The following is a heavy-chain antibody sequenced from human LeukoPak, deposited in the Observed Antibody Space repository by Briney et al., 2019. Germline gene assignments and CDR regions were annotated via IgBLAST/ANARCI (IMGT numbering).Heavy chain of an antibody. CDR1: GYTFTGYY. CDR2: INPNSGGT. J-gene: IGHJ4*02. V-gene: IGHV1-2*02. D-gene: IGHD4-17*01. CDR3: ARDLFPTVTTFGY. Sequence: EASVKVSCKASGYTFTGYYMHWVRQAPGQGLEWMGWINPNSGGTNYAQKFQGRVTMTRDTSISTAYMELSRLRSDDTAVYYCARDLFPTVTTFGYWGQGTLVTVSS.